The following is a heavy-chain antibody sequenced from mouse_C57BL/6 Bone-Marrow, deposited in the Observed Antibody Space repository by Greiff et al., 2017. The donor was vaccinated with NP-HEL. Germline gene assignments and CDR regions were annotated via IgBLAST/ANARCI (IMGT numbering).Heavy chain of an antibody. J-gene: IGHJ3*01. CDR2: ISSGGDYI. V-gene: IGHV5-9-1*02. CDR1: GFTFSSYA. CDR3: TIEEGGGIYPWFAY. Sequence: EVQLVESGEGLVKPGGSLKLSCAASGFTFSSYAMSWVRQTPEKRLEWVAYISSGGDYIYYADTVKGRFTLSRDNARNTLYLQMSSLKSEDTAMYYCTIEEGGGIYPWFAYWGQGTLVTVSA.